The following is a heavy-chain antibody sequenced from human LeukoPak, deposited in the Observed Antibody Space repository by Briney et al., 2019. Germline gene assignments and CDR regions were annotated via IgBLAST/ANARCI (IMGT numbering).Heavy chain of an antibody. CDR1: GFTFSSYA. J-gene: IGHJ4*02. V-gene: IGHV3-7*03. CDR3: AKGSYYDSSGSFYFDY. Sequence: PGGSLRLSCAASGFTFSSYAMHWVRQAPGKGLEWVANIKQDGSEKNYVDSVKGRFIISRDNAKNTLYVQVNSLGTEDTAAYYCAKGSYYDSSGSFYFDYWGQGTLVTVSS. D-gene: IGHD3-22*01. CDR2: IKQDGSEK.